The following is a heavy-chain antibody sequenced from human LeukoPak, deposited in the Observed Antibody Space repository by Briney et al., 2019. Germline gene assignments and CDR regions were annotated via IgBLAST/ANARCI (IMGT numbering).Heavy chain of an antibody. J-gene: IGHJ4*02. D-gene: IGHD3-22*01. CDR3: ARVDPPDDSSGYYYGFDY. Sequence: ASVKVSCKASGYTFTSYGISWVRQAPGQGLEWMGWISAYNGNTNYAQKLQGRVTMTTDTSTSTAHMELRSLRSDDTAVYYCARVDPPDDSSGYYYGFDYWGQGTLVTVSS. CDR2: ISAYNGNT. CDR1: GYTFTSYG. V-gene: IGHV1-18*01.